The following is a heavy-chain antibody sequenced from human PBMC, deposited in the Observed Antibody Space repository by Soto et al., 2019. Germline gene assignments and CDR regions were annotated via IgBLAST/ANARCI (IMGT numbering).Heavy chain of an antibody. V-gene: IGHV3-15*07. CDR2: IKSKISGGTT. CDR1: GFTFNSAW. D-gene: IGHD5-18*01. J-gene: IGHJ6*02. Sequence: ESGGHLVKPGGSLTLSCAASGFTFNSAWMNWVRQVPGKGLEWVGRIKSKISGGTTDYAAPVKGRFTISRDDSKRILYLHMDSLRSEDTAVYYCTTGTTRGYSYEYFYYGVDVWGQGTTVTVSS. CDR3: TTGTTRGYSYEYFYYGVDV.